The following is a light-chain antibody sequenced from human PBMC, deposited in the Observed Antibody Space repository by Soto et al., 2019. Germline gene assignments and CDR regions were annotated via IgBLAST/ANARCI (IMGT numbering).Light chain of an antibody. CDR3: QQSYETPCT. V-gene: IGKV1-39*01. CDR1: QTVGKY. CDR2: VAS. Sequence: DIVMTQSPSSLSASVGDRVTIICQTSQTVGKYLNWYQQKPGKAPLLLISVASTLQSEVSSRFSGSGSGTDFTLTISSLQPEDFATYYCQQSYETPCTFGQGT. J-gene: IGKJ2*02.